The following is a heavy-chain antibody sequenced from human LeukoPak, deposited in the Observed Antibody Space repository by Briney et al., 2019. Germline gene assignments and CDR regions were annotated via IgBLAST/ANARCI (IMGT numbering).Heavy chain of an antibody. CDR2: INPNSGDT. V-gene: IGHV1-2*02. Sequence: GASVKVSCKASGHTFTGCYMHWVRQAPGQGFEWMGWINPNSGDTNYAQKFQGRVTMTRDTSISTAHMELSRLRSDDTAVYYCASANPLYCSSTTCLFDYWGQGTLVTVSS. CDR3: ASANPLYCSSTTCLFDY. CDR1: GHTFTGCY. J-gene: IGHJ4*02. D-gene: IGHD2-2*01.